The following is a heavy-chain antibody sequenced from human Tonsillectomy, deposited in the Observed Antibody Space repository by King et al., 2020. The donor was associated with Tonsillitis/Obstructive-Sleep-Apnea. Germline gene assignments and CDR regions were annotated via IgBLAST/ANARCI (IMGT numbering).Heavy chain of an antibody. CDR3: VRDSIINVNYYYAMDV. D-gene: IGHD3-9*01. J-gene: IGHJ6*02. CDR2: IKQDGSEK. Sequence: EVQLVESGGGLVQPGGSLRLSCAASGFTFSSYWMSWVRQAPGKGLEWVADIKQDGSEKNYVDSVKGRFTISRDNAKNSLYLQMNSLRAEDTAVYYCVRDSIINVNYYYAMDVWGPGTTVSVSS. CDR1: GFTFSSYW. V-gene: IGHV3-7*03.